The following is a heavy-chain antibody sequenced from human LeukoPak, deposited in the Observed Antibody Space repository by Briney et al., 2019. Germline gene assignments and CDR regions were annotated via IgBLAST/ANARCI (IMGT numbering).Heavy chain of an antibody. CDR1: GGPISSYC. CDR2: IYYSGST. D-gene: IGHD1-7*01. J-gene: IGHJ5*02. Sequence: SETLSLTCTVSGGPISSYCWSWIRQPPGKGLEWIGYIYYSGSTNYNPSLKSRVTISVDTSKNQFSLKLSSVTAADTAVYYCARDLITGTVRFDPWGQGTLVTVSS. V-gene: IGHV4-59*12. CDR3: ARDLITGTVRFDP.